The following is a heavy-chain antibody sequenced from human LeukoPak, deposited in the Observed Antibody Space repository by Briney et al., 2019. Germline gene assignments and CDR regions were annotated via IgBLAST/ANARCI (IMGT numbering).Heavy chain of an antibody. Sequence: GGSLRLSCAASGFTFSSYGMHWVRQAPRKGLEWVAVISYDGSNKYYADSVKGRFTISRDNSKNTLYLQMNRLRAEDTAVYYCAKGSRGSCSRTYCYPFDYWGQGTLVTVSS. V-gene: IGHV3-30*18. CDR3: AKGSRGSCSRTYCYPFDY. D-gene: IGHD2-2*01. J-gene: IGHJ4*02. CDR1: GFTFSSYG. CDR2: ISYDGSNK.